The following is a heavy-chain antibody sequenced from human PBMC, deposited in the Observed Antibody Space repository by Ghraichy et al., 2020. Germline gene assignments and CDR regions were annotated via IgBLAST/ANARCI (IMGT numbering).Heavy chain of an antibody. D-gene: IGHD3-16*01. CDR2: IYHSGST. V-gene: IGHV4-38-2*02. J-gene: IGHJ6*02. CDR1: GYSISSGYY. CDR3: ASLGDGYYYYGMDV. Sequence: SETPSLTCTVSGYSISSGYYWGWIRQPPGKGLEWIGSIYHSGSTYYNPSLKSRVTISVDTSKNQFSLKLSSVTAADTTVYYCASLGDGYYYYGMDVWAQGTTVTVSS.